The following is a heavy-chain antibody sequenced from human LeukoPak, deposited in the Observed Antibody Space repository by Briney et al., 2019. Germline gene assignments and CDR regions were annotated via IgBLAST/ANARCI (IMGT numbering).Heavy chain of an antibody. Sequence: GGSLRLSCAASGFSFSSYAMHWVRQAPGKGLEWVAVISYGGSNKYYADSVKGRFTISRDNSKNTLYLQMNSLRAEDTAVYYCARDLIAVAGTHYYYYYGMDVWGQGTTVTVSS. CDR1: GFSFSSYA. V-gene: IGHV3-30-3*01. CDR3: ARDLIAVAGTHYYYYYGMDV. J-gene: IGHJ6*02. CDR2: ISYGGSNK. D-gene: IGHD6-19*01.